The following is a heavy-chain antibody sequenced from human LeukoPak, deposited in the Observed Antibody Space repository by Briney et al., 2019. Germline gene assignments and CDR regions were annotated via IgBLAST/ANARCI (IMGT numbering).Heavy chain of an antibody. CDR2: INHSGST. CDR1: GGSFSDYY. D-gene: IGHD2-21*02. Sequence: SETLSLTCAVYGGSFSDYYWSWIRQPPGKGLEWIGEINHSGSTNYNPSLKSRVTISVDTSKNQFSLKLSSVTAADTAVYYCARARRAYCGGDCYSPLGYWGQGTLVTVSS. V-gene: IGHV4-34*01. J-gene: IGHJ4*02. CDR3: ARARRAYCGGDCYSPLGY.